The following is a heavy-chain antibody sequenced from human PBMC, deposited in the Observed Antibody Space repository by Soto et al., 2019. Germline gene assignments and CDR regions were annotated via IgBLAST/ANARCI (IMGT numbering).Heavy chain of an antibody. CDR3: ARDKGGEVPAAYYYYGMDV. Sequence: SWVRQHPGKGLEWIGYIYYSGSTYYNPSLKSRVTISVDTSKNQFSLKLSSVTAADTAVYYCARDKGGEVPAAYYYYGMDVRGQGTTVTVSS. J-gene: IGHJ6*02. D-gene: IGHD2-2*01. V-gene: IGHV4-31*02. CDR2: IYYSGST.